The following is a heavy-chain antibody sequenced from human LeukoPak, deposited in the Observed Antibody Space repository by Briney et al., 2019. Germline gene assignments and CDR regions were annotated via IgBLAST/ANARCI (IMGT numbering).Heavy chain of an antibody. J-gene: IGHJ6*03. CDR3: ARGKVVPAAPSYYYYMDV. CDR1: GYTFTGYY. V-gene: IGHV1-2*02. D-gene: IGHD2-2*01. Sequence: ASVKVSCKASGYTFTGYYMHWVRQAPGQGLEWMGWINPNSGGTNYAQKFQGRVTMTRDTSISTAYMELSRLRSDDTAVYYCARGKVVPAAPSYYYYMDVWGKGTTVTVSS. CDR2: INPNSGGT.